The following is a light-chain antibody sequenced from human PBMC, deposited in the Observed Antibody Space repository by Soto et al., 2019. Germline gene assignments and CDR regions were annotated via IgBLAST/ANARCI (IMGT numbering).Light chain of an antibody. CDR3: QKYDNLPLT. J-gene: IGKJ4*01. V-gene: IGKV1-33*01. CDR2: DES. Sequence: DLQMTQSPSSLSSSLGDSITITCQASQDIANYLNWYQQKAGRAPKFLIYDESNLETGVPSRFSGSGSGTDFNLTISRLQPEDIATYYCQKYDNLPLTCGGGTKVDIK. CDR1: QDIANY.